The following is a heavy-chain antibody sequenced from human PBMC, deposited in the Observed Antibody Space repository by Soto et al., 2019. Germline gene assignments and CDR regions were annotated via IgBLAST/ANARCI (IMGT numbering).Heavy chain of an antibody. CDR2: IIPIFGTA. CDR1: GGTFSSYA. J-gene: IGHJ5*02. CDR3: ARQREVGAYLGDWFDP. D-gene: IGHD1-26*01. V-gene: IGHV1-69*05. Sequence: QVQLVQSGAEVKKPGSSVKVSCKASGGTFSSYAISWVRQAPGQGLEWMGGIIPIFGTANYAQKFQGRVTLTXXDXTXXADRELSSLGSEATAVYYCARQREVGAYLGDWFDPWGQGTLVTVSS.